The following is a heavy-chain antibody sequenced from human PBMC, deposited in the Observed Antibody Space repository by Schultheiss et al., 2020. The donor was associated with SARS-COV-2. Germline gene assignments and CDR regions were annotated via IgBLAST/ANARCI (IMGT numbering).Heavy chain of an antibody. CDR2: IFHSGST. CDR1: GASISNYNW. V-gene: IGHV4-4*02. J-gene: IGHJ4*02. Sequence: SETLSLTCAVSGASISNYNWWNWVRQSPGKGLQWIGEIFHSGSTNYNPSLKSRVTMSIDKSNNQFSLRLSSVTAADTAVYYCARAGYCGGDCYKIPYHFDYWGQGTLVTVSS. CDR3: ARAGYCGGDCYKIPYHFDY. D-gene: IGHD2-21*01.